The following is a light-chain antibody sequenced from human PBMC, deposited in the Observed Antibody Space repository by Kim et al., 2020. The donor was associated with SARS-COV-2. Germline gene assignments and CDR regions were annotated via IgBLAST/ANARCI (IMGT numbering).Light chain of an antibody. J-gene: IGLJ2*01. Sequence: SYELTQPPSVSVSPGQTARITCSGDALPKQYAYWYQQKPGQAPVLVIYKDSERPSGIPERFSGSSSGTTVTLTISGVHAEDEADYYCQSADSSGTPVVFGGGTQLTVL. CDR3: QSADSSGTPVV. V-gene: IGLV3-25*03. CDR2: KDS. CDR1: ALPKQY.